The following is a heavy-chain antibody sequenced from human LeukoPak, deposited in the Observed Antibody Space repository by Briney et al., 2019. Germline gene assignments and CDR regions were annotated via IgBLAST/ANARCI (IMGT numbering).Heavy chain of an antibody. Sequence: ASVKVSCKASGYTFTNYGISWVRQAPGQGLEWMGWISAYNGNTNYAQKLQGRVTMTTDTSTSTAYMELRSLRSDDTAVYYCARVMSHYYDGSGYTRGAFDIWGQGTMVTVSS. CDR3: ARVMSHYYDGSGYTRGAFDI. CDR2: ISAYNGNT. D-gene: IGHD3-22*01. J-gene: IGHJ3*02. V-gene: IGHV1-18*01. CDR1: GYTFTNYG.